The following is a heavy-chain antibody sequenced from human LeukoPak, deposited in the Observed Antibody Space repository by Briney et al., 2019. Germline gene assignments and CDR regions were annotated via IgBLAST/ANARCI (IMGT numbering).Heavy chain of an antibody. CDR2: IYYSGST. D-gene: IGHD1-20*01. J-gene: IGHJ6*04. V-gene: IGHV4-59*08. CDR1: GGSISSYY. Sequence: PSETLSLTCAVYGGSISSYYWSWIRQPPGKGLEWIGYIYYSGSTNYNPSLKSRVTISVDTSKNQFSLKLSSVTAADTAVYYCARGGNWRPGMDVWGKGTTVTVSS. CDR3: ARGGNWRPGMDV.